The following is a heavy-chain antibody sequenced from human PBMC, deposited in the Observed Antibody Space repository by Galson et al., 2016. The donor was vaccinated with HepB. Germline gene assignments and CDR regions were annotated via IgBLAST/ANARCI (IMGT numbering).Heavy chain of an antibody. D-gene: IGHD3-22*01. J-gene: IGHJ4*02. CDR3: ARTLYDSSDYYYFDY. V-gene: IGHV5-51*01. CDR1: GYIFASYW. CDR2: VYPGDSDT. Sequence: QSGAEVKKPGESLKISCKGSGYIFASYWIAWVRQMPGKGLECMGIVYPGDSDTRYSPSFQGQVTISVDKSISTAYLQWSGLKASDTAMYYCARTLYDSSDYYYFDYWGQGTLVTVSS.